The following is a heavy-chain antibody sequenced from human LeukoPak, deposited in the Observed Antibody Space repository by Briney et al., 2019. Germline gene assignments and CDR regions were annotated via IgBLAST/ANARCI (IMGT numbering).Heavy chain of an antibody. V-gene: IGHV4-39*01. CDR2: IYYSGST. J-gene: IGHJ4*02. Sequence: SETLSLTCTVSGGSISSSSYYWGWIRQPPGKGLEWIGSIYYSGSTYYNPSLKGRVTISVDTSKNQFSLKLSSVTAADTAVYYCASTRRTHYYDSSGPSRFDYWGQGTLVTVSS. CDR3: ASTRRTHYYDSSGPSRFDY. D-gene: IGHD3-22*01. CDR1: GGSISSSSYY.